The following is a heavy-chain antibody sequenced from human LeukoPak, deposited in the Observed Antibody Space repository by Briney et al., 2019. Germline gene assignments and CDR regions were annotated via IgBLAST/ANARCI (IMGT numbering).Heavy chain of an antibody. Sequence: GGSLRLSCAASGFTFSSYAMSWVRQAPGKGLEWVSAISGSGGSTYYADSVKGRFTISRDNSKNTLYLQMNSLRAEDTAVYYCAKGRRDGYIPHYYYYGMDVWGQGTTVTVSS. CDR3: AKGRRDGYIPHYYYYGMDV. CDR1: GFTFSSYA. V-gene: IGHV3-23*01. D-gene: IGHD5-24*01. J-gene: IGHJ6*02. CDR2: ISGSGGST.